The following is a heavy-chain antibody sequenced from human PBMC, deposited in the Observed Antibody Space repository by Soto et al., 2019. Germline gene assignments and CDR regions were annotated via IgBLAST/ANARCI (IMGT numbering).Heavy chain of an antibody. D-gene: IGHD3-10*01. Sequence: SETLSLTCTVSGGSISSSSYYWGWIRQPPGKGLEWIGSIYYSGSTYYNPSLKSRVTISVDTSKNQFSLKLSSVTAADTAVYYCARHGSGSYYHNWFDPWGQGSLVIVSS. CDR2: IYYSGST. CDR1: GGSISSSSYY. CDR3: ARHGSGSYYHNWFDP. J-gene: IGHJ5*02. V-gene: IGHV4-39*01.